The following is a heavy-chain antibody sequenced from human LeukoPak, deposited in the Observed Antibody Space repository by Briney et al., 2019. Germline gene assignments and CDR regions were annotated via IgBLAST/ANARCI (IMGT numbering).Heavy chain of an antibody. CDR2: ISGSGGST. CDR1: GFTFSSYA. J-gene: IGHJ6*03. D-gene: IGHD2-15*01. Sequence: GGSLRLSCAASGFTFSSYAMSWVRQAPGKGLEWVSAISGSGGSTYYADPVKGRFTISRDNSKNTLYLQMNSLRAEDTAVYYCAKMSPYCSGGSCYLYYYYYYMDVWGKGTTVTVSS. V-gene: IGHV3-23*01. CDR3: AKMSPYCSGGSCYLYYYYYYMDV.